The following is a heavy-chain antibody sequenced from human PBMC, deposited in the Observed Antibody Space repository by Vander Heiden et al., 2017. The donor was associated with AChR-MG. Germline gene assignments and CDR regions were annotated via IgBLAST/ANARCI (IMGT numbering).Heavy chain of an antibody. Sequence: QLQLQESGPGLVKPPETLSLTCTVSGCSSSIGSYYWGWIRQPPGKGLEWIGSIYYSGSTYYNPSLKSRVTISVDTSKNQFSLKLSSVTASDTAVYYCARTQLLWFGESEDAFDIWGQGTMVTVSS. J-gene: IGHJ3*02. CDR1: GCSSSIGSYY. CDR3: ARTQLLWFGESEDAFDI. CDR2: IYYSGST. D-gene: IGHD3-10*01. V-gene: IGHV4-39*01.